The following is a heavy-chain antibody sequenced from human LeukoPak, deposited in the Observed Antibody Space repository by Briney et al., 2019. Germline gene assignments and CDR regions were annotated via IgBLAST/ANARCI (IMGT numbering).Heavy chain of an antibody. D-gene: IGHD2-2*01. CDR3: AREDIVVVPAATEYNWFDP. CDR1: GYTFTGYY. V-gene: IGHV1-2*02. J-gene: IGHJ5*02. CDR2: INPNSGGT. Sequence: SVKVSCKASGYTFTGYYMHWVRQAPGQGLEWMGWINPNSGGTDYAQKFQGRVTMTRDTSISTAYMELSRLRSDDTAVYYCAREDIVVVPAATEYNWFDPWGQGTLVTVSS.